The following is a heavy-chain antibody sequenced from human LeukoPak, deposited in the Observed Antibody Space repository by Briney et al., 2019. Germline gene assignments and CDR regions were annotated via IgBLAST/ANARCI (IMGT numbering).Heavy chain of an antibody. D-gene: IGHD2-2*02. V-gene: IGHV1-2*02. CDR1: GYTFTGYY. CDR3: ARGRSVYCSSTSCYNYYYGMDV. CDR2: INPNSGGT. Sequence: ASVKVSCKTSGYTFTGYYMHWVRQAPGQGLEWMGWINPNSGGTHYAQKFQGRVTMTRDTSISTAYMELSRLRSDDTAVYYCARGRSVYCSSTSCYNYYYGMDVWGQGTTVTVSS. J-gene: IGHJ6*02.